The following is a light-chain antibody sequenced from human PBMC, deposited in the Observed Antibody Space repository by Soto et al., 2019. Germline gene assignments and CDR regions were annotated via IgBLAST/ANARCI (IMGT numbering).Light chain of an antibody. CDR1: QSISSW. J-gene: IGKJ1*01. Sequence: NEPPAGLAGCSRERATLTCRASQSISSWLAWYQQKPGKAPKLLIYKASSLESGVPSRFSGSGSGTEFTLTICSLQPDDLASYYWHHYYISPRTFGLGTKVDIK. V-gene: IGKV1-5*03. CDR2: KAS. CDR3: HHYYISPRT.